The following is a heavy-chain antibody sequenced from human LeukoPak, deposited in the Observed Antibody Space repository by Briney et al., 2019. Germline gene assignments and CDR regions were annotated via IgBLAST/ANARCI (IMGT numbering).Heavy chain of an antibody. CDR2: ISAYNGNT. CDR1: GYTFTGYY. Sequence: ASVKVSCKASGYTFTGYYMHWVRQAPGQGLEWMGWISAYNGNTNYAQKFQGRVTITADESTSTAYMELSSLRSEDTAVYYCARDSEDILTGRPLDYWGQGTLVTVSS. CDR3: ARDSEDILTGRPLDY. D-gene: IGHD3-9*01. J-gene: IGHJ4*02. V-gene: IGHV1-18*04.